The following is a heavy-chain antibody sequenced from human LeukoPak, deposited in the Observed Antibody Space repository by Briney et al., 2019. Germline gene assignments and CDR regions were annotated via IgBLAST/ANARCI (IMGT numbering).Heavy chain of an antibody. CDR2: MYYSGSP. CDR3: ARPYYYDSRIDP. Sequence: SETLSLTCTVSGGSISSGDYYWSWIRQPPGKGLEWIAYMYYSGSPYYNPSLKSRVTMSADTSKNQLSLKLSSVTAADTAVYYCARPYYYDSRIDPWGQGILVTVSS. CDR1: GGSISSGDYY. V-gene: IGHV4-30-4*01. J-gene: IGHJ5*02. D-gene: IGHD3-22*01.